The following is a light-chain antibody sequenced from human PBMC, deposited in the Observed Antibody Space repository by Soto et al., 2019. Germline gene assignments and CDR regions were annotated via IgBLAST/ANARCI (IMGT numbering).Light chain of an antibody. V-gene: IGKV1D-16*01. CDR3: QQYNIYPLT. Sequence: DVQMTQSPSSLSASVGDRVTITCRASQGINSWLAWYQQKPEKAPKSLIYAASSLQTGVPSRFSGTGAGTDFTLTISKLQPEDSATYYGQQYNIYPLTFGGGTKVEIK. CDR1: QGINSW. J-gene: IGKJ4*01. CDR2: AAS.